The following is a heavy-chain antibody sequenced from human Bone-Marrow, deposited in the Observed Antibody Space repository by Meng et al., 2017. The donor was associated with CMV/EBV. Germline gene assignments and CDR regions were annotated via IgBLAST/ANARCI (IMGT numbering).Heavy chain of an antibody. D-gene: IGHD3-22*01. Sequence: QAPGKGLEWMGIINPSCGSTSYAQKFQGRVTMTRDTSTSTVYMELSSLRSEDTAVYYCARDPSELIRLAWGTYYYDSSGYYPPYFDYWGQGTLVTVSS. CDR2: INPSCGST. J-gene: IGHJ4*02. CDR3: ARDPSELIRLAWGTYYYDSSGYYPPYFDY. V-gene: IGHV1-46*01.